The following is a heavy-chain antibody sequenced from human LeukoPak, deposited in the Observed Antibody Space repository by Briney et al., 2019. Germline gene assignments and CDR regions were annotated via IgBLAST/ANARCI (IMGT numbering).Heavy chain of an antibody. CDR2: ISSSSSYI. V-gene: IGHV3-21*01. D-gene: IGHD1-1*01. J-gene: IGHJ4*02. CDR1: GFTFSSYS. CDR3: AREEAGTFDY. Sequence: GGSLRLSCAASGFTFSSYSMNWVRQAPGKGLEWVSSISSSSSYIYYADSVKGRFTISRDNAKNPLYLQMNSLRAEDTAVYYCAREEAGTFDYWGQGTLVTVSS.